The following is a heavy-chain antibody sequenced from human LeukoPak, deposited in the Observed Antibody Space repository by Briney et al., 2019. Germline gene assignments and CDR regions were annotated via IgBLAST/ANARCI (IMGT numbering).Heavy chain of an antibody. V-gene: IGHV4-59*08. Sequence: PSETLSLTCTVSGDSITTHYWTWIRRPPGRAPEWIGYIHHSGSANNNPSLKSRVTMSVDTSKNQFSLRLTSVTAADTAVYYCARHSWQQLVGLGYMDVWGKGTTVTVSS. D-gene: IGHD6-13*01. J-gene: IGHJ6*03. CDR3: ARHSWQQLVGLGYMDV. CDR2: IHHSGSA. CDR1: GDSITTHY.